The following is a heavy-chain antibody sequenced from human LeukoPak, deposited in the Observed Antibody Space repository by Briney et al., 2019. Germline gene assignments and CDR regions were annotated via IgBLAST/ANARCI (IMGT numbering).Heavy chain of an antibody. Sequence: GGSLRLSCAASGFTFSNDWMNWVRQAPGKGLEWVGRIKSKIDGGARDYAEFVKGRFTISRDNSKNTLYLQVNSLRAEDTAVYYCAKGGKWDVTPFDYWGQGTLVTVSS. D-gene: IGHD1-26*01. CDR2: IKSKIDGGAR. CDR1: GFTFSNDW. J-gene: IGHJ4*02. CDR3: AKGGKWDVTPFDY. V-gene: IGHV3-15*07.